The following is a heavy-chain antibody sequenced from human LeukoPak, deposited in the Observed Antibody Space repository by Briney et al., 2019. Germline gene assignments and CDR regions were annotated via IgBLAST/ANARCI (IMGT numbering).Heavy chain of an antibody. CDR2: IYHRGTT. CDR1: GGSVSSDTW. J-gene: IGHJ4*02. Sequence: PSGTLSLTCAVSGGSVSSDTWWTWVRQPPGKGLEWIGEIYHRGTTNDNPSLKSRVTISLDKSKNQFSLALRSVTATDTAVYYCARGGIQLPDDWGQGTLVTVSS. V-gene: IGHV4-4*02. CDR3: ARGGIQLPDD. D-gene: IGHD5-18*01.